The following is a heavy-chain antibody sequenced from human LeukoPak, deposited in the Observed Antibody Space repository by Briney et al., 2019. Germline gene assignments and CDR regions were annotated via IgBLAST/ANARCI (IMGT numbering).Heavy chain of an antibody. CDR1: GFTFGVYA. CDR3: TRACYYDSSGYYYFFDY. Sequence: GGSLRLSCTASGFTFGVYAMSWVRQAPGKGLEWVGLIRSKAYGGTTEYAASVKGRFTISRDDSKSIAYLQKNSLKTEDTAVYYCTRACYYDSSGYYYFFDYWGQGTLVTVSS. D-gene: IGHD3-22*01. V-gene: IGHV3-49*04. CDR2: IRSKAYGGTT. J-gene: IGHJ4*02.